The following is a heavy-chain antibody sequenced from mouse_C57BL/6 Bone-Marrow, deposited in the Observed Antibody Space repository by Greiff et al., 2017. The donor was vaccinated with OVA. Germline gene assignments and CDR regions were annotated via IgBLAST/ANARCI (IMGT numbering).Heavy chain of an antibody. CDR1: GYTFTSYW. V-gene: IGHV1-69*01. D-gene: IGHD3-2*02. CDR2: IDPSDSYT. Sequence: QVQLQQPGAELVMPGASVKLSCKASGYTFTSYWMHWVKQRPGQGLEWIGEIDPSDSYTNYNQKFKGKSTLTVDKSSSTAYMQLSSRTSEDSAVYYCAREGEQLRLRFAYWGQGTLVTVSA. J-gene: IGHJ3*01. CDR3: AREGEQLRLRFAY.